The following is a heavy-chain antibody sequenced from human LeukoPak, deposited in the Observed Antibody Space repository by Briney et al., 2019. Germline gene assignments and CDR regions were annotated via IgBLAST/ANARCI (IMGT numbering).Heavy chain of an antibody. V-gene: IGHV3-48*01. CDR3: ARDRYGDYDFDY. CDR1: GFTFSSYS. J-gene: IGHJ4*02. D-gene: IGHD4-17*01. CDR2: ISSSSRTI. Sequence: HSGGSLRLSCAASGFTFSSYSMNWVRQAPGKGLEWLSYISSSSRTIYYADSVKGRFTISRDNANNSLYLQMNSLRAEDTAEYYCARDRYGDYDFDYWGQGTLVTVSS.